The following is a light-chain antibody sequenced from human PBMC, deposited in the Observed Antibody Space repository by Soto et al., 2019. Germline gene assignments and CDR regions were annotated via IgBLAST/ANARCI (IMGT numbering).Light chain of an antibody. V-gene: IGKV1-33*01. CDR2: DAS. Sequence: IQMTESPSFVSASVADRVSRMLRAGQHISSWFTCYQQRLGKTPKLLIYDASYLEEGGPSRFSGSGSGTDFTCTISSLQPEDFATYYGQQHDSLPLTFGGGTKVDIK. CDR1: QHISSW. J-gene: IGKJ4*01. CDR3: QQHDSLPLT.